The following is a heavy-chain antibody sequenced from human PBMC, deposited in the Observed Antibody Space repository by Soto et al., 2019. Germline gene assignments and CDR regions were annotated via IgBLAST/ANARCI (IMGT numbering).Heavy chain of an antibody. CDR1: GYTFTSYG. V-gene: IGHV1-18*04. J-gene: IGHJ6*02. D-gene: IGHD6-13*01. CDR3: ARDRPYPTGYSSSWYRYYYGMDV. CDR2: ISAYNGNT. Sequence: QVQLVQSGAEVKKPGASVKVSCKASGYTFTSYGISWVRQAPGQGLEWMGWISAYNGNTNYAQKLQGRVTMTTDPSTSTAYMELRSLRSDDTAVYYCARDRPYPTGYSSSWYRYYYGMDVWGQGTTVTVSS.